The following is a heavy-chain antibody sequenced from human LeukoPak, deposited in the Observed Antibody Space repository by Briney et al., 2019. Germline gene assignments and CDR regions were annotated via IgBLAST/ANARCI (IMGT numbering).Heavy chain of an antibody. J-gene: IGHJ5*02. CDR3: ARDHSNVAAGGTQYWWFDP. CDR1: GYTFTSYG. D-gene: IGHD6-13*01. V-gene: IGHV1-46*01. CDR2: INPSGGAT. Sequence: ASVKVSYMASGYTFTSYGISWVRQAPGQGLEWMGVINPSGGATTYAQKFQGRVTMTRDTSTSTVYMEVSSLRSEDTAVYYCARDHSNVAAGGTQYWWFDPWGQGALVTVSS.